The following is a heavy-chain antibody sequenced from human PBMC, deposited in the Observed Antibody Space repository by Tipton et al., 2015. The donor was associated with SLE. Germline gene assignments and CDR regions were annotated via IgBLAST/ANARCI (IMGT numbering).Heavy chain of an antibody. CDR1: GGSFSGYY. CDR3: ARATPHTYYDSSGYCDY. D-gene: IGHD3-22*01. V-gene: IGHV4-34*01. CDR2: INHSGST. Sequence: TLSLTCAVYGGSFSGYYWSWIRQPPGKGLEWIGEINHSGSTNYNPSLKSRVTISVDTSKNQFSLKLSSVTAADTAVYYCARATPHTYYDSSGYCDYWGQGTLVTVSS. J-gene: IGHJ4*02.